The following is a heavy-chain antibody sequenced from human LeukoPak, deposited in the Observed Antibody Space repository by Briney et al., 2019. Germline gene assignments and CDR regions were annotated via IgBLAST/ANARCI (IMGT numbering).Heavy chain of an antibody. CDR2: IFPSGST. J-gene: IGHJ4*02. CDR3: ARGYYGSGSSFDY. Sequence: PSQTLSLTCTVSGGSISSGSHYWSWIRQPAGKGLEWIGRIFPSGSTNYSPSLKSRVTISVDTSKNQFSLKLSSVTAADTAVYYCARGYYGSGSSFDYWGQGTLVTVSS. V-gene: IGHV4-61*02. D-gene: IGHD3-10*01. CDR1: GGSISSGSHY.